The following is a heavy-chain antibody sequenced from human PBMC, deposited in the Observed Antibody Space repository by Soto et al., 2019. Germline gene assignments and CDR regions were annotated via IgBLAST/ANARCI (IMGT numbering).Heavy chain of an antibody. V-gene: IGHV5-51*01. Sequence: PGESLKISCKGAGYSFTSYWSGWVRKMPGKGLEWMGITYPGDSDTRYSPSFQGQVTISADKSISTAYLQWSSLKASDTAMYYCARHKYGYCSGGSCYEPEYYYYYYMDVWGKGTTVTVSS. J-gene: IGHJ6*03. CDR1: GYSFTSYW. CDR2: TYPGDSDT. D-gene: IGHD2-15*01. CDR3: ARHKYGYCSGGSCYEPEYYYYYYMDV.